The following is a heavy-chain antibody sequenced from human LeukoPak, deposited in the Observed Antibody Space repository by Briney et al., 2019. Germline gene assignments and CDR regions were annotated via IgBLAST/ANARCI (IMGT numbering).Heavy chain of an antibody. CDR2: ISWDGGST. CDR1: GFTFDDYA. CDR3: ARMYYYDSSGYLDY. D-gene: IGHD3-22*01. Sequence: GGSLRLSCAASGFTFDDYAMHWVRQAPGKGLEWVSLISWDGGSTYYADSVKGRFTISRDNSKNSLYLQMNSLRAEDTALYYCARMYYYDSSGYLDYWGQGTLVTVSS. V-gene: IGHV3-43D*04. J-gene: IGHJ4*02.